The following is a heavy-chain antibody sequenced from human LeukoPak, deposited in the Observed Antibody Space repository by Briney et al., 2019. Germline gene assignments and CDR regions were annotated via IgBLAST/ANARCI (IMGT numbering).Heavy chain of an antibody. Sequence: SVKVSCKASGGTFSSYAISWVRLAPGQGLEWMGGIIPIFGTANYAQKFQGRVTITADESTSTAYMELSSLRSEDTAVYYCARAGRIAAAGTPAPYGMDVWGKGTTVTVSS. V-gene: IGHV1-69*13. CDR2: IIPIFGTA. J-gene: IGHJ6*04. D-gene: IGHD6-13*01. CDR3: ARAGRIAAAGTPAPYGMDV. CDR1: GGTFSSYA.